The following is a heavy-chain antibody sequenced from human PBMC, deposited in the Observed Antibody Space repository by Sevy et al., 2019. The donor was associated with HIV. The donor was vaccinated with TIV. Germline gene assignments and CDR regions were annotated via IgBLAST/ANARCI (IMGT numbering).Heavy chain of an antibody. CDR2: INGDGSST. CDR3: ARSGTYTP. D-gene: IGHD3-3*01. CDR1: GFTFSTYW. J-gene: IGHJ5*02. Sequence: GGSLRLSCAASGFTFSTYWMHWVRQAPGKGLVWVARINGDGSSTAYAHSVKGRFTLSRDNATNTLYLQMNSLRAEDTAAYYCARSGTYTPWGQGTLVTVSS. V-gene: IGHV3-74*01.